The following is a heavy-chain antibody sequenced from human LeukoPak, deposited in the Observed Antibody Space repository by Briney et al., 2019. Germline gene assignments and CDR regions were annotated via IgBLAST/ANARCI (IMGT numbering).Heavy chain of an antibody. Sequence: GSLRLSCAASGFTFSSYAMSWVRQPPGKGLEWIGEINHSGSTNYNPSLKSRVTISVDTSKNQFSLKLSSVTAADTAVYYCARARISGYDRRNWFDPWGQGTLVTVSS. V-gene: IGHV4-34*01. CDR2: INHSGST. J-gene: IGHJ5*02. D-gene: IGHD5-12*01. CDR3: ARARISGYDRRNWFDP. CDR1: GFTFSSYA.